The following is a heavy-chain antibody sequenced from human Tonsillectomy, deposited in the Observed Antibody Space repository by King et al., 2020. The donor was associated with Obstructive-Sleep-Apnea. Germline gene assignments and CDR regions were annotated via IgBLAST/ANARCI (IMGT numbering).Heavy chain of an antibody. Sequence: VQLVESGAEVKKPGASVKVSCKASGYTFSGYYLLWVRQAPGQGLEWMGWINPGSGATDYAQKLQGRVTMTRDTSISTAYMELSSLRSDDTAVYYCARDAAAEFHRRSNYFDYWGQGTLVTVSS. J-gene: IGHJ4*02. CDR2: INPGSGAT. CDR1: GYTFSGYY. CDR3: ARDAAAEFHRRSNYFDY. D-gene: IGHD6-13*01. V-gene: IGHV1-2*02.